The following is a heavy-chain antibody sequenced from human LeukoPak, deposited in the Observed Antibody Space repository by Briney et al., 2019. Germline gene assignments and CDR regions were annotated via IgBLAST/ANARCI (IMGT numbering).Heavy chain of an antibody. CDR1: GFTFGSYA. Sequence: GGSLRLSCAASGFTFGSYAMHWVRQAPGKGLEYVSAITNDGGTTFYANSVKGRFTTSRDNSKNTLFLQMGSLRPEDMAVYYCARVDDFTYDFWGQGTLVTVSS. D-gene: IGHD2-2*03. CDR2: ITNDGGTT. V-gene: IGHV3-64*01. CDR3: ARVDDFTYDF. J-gene: IGHJ4*02.